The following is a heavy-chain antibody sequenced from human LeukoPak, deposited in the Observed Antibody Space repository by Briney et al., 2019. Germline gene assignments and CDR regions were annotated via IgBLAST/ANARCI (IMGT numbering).Heavy chain of an antibody. CDR2: INPNSSGT. V-gene: IGHV1-2*02. CDR1: GYTFTGYY. J-gene: IGHJ4*02. Sequence: GASVKVSCKASGYTFTGYYMHWVRQSPGQGLEWMGWINPNSSGTNYAQKFQGRVTMTRDTSISTAYMELSRLRSDDTAVYYCARSYYYGSGSYEPLDYWGQGTLVTVSS. D-gene: IGHD3-10*01. CDR3: ARSYYYGSGSYEPLDY.